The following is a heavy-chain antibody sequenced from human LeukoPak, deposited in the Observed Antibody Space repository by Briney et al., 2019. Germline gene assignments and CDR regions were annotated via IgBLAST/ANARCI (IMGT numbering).Heavy chain of an antibody. D-gene: IGHD4-11*01. CDR3: ARTPYSWSDGTSPFDQ. V-gene: IGHV4-39*07. CDR2: IYYSGRT. J-gene: IGHJ5*02. Sequence: SSYSMNWVRRPPGKGLGGIGSIYYSGRTYYNPSLRSRVTLSVDTSKHQFSLKLSSVTAGDTAVYYCARTPYSWSDGTSPFDQWGLGTQVIVSS. CDR1: SSYS.